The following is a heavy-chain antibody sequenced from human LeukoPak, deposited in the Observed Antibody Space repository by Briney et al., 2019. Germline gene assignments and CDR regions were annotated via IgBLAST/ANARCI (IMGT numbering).Heavy chain of an antibody. Sequence: PGGSLRLSCAASGFTFSDYWMGWVRQAPGKGLEWVANIKQDGSEKYSVDSVKGRFTISRDNAKNSLYLQMDGLRAEDMALYYCARASRGIAANLCFDYWGQGTLVTVSS. D-gene: IGHD2-15*01. CDR3: ARASRGIAANLCFDY. J-gene: IGHJ4*02. V-gene: IGHV3-7*01. CDR2: IKQDGSEK. CDR1: GFTFSDYW.